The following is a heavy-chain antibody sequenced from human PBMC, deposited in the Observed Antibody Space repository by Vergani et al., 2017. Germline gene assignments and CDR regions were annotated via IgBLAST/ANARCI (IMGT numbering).Heavy chain of an antibody. CDR1: GFTSSNFA. Sequence: EVQVLESGGDVVQPGGSLRLSCAATGFTSSNFAMAWVRQAPGKGLEGVSEISGNGGSTFYAASVKGRFTISRDNSNNMLYLQMNKLRAEDTAVYYCAILSSIIQLWPNAFDVWGPGTVVTVSS. CDR2: ISGNGGST. CDR3: AILSSIIQLWPNAFDV. V-gene: IGHV3-23*01. D-gene: IGHD3-16*02. J-gene: IGHJ3*01.